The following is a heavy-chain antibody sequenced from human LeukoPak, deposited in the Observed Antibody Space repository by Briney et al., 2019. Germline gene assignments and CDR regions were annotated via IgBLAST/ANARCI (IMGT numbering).Heavy chain of an antibody. CDR2: INHSGST. CDR3: ARLYYDFWSGNPHYFDY. D-gene: IGHD3-3*01. V-gene: IGHV4-34*01. J-gene: IGHJ4*02. Sequence: SETLSLTCAVYGGSFSGYYWSWIRQPPGKGLEWIGEINHSGSTNYNPSLKSRVTISVDTSKNQFSLKLSSVTAADTAVYYCARLYYDFWSGNPHYFDYWGQGTLVTVSS. CDR1: GGSFSGYY.